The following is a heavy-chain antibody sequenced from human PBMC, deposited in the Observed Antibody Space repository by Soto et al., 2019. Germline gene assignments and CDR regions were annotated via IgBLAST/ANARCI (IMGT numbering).Heavy chain of an antibody. D-gene: IGHD2-21*01. CDR1: GFTFSNYG. CDR2: IWYDGNNK. V-gene: IGHV3-33*01. Sequence: GGSLRLSCAASGFTFSNYGMHWVRRAPGKGLEWVAVIWYDGNNKYYADSVKGRFTISRDNSNNTLYVQMTSLRAEDTAVYYCARGLHSLFDYWGQGTLVTVSS. J-gene: IGHJ4*02. CDR3: ARGLHSLFDY.